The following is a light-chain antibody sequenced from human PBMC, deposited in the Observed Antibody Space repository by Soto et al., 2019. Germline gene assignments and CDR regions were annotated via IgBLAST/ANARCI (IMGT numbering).Light chain of an antibody. CDR1: QSISSW. Sequence: DIQMTQSPSTLSASVGDRVTITCRASQSISSWLAWYQQKPGKAPKLLIYKASSLESGVPSRFSGSGSGTEFTLTISSLQPDDFATYYCQQDKSAPTFGQGTKVEIK. CDR2: KAS. J-gene: IGKJ1*01. CDR3: QQDKSAPT. V-gene: IGKV1-5*03.